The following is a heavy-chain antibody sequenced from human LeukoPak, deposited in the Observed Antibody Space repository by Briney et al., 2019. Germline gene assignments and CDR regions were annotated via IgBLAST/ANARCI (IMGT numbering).Heavy chain of an antibody. CDR3: ARGRFGGALDY. CDR2: IIPTFGTA. CDR1: GGTLSSYA. J-gene: IGHJ4*02. V-gene: IGHV1-69*05. D-gene: IGHD3-3*01. Sequence: ASVKVSCKASGGTLSSYAISWVRQAPGQGLEWMGGIIPTFGTANYAQKFQGRVTITTDESTSTAYMELSSLRSEDTAVYYCARGRFGGALDYWGQGTLVTVSS.